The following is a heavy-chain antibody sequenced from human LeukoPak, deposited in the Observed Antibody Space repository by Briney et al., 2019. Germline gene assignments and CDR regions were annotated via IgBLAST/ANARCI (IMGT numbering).Heavy chain of an antibody. Sequence: NPSETLSLTCAVYGGSLSGYFWSWIRHSPGKGLEWIGEMIYGGSTNYNPSLKSRVTMSIDTSKNQFSLKLSSVTAADTAVYYCARGGVGDRLSYWGQGTLVTVSS. V-gene: IGHV4-34*01. CDR3: ARGGVGDRLSY. J-gene: IGHJ4*02. CDR1: GGSLSGYF. CDR2: MIYGGST. D-gene: IGHD4-17*01.